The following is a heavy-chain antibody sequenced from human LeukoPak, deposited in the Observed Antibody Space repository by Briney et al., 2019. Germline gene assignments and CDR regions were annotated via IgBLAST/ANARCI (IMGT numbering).Heavy chain of an antibody. Sequence: GGSLRLSCAASGFTFGSYWMHWVRQTPGKGLVCVSRIISDDSSTSYADSVKGRFTISRDNTKNTLYLQMNSLRVEDTAVYYCAREMAYSSGRAFDIWGQGIMVTVSS. J-gene: IGHJ3*02. CDR3: AREMAYSSGRAFDI. CDR1: GFTFGSYW. D-gene: IGHD6-19*01. CDR2: IISDDSST. V-gene: IGHV3-74*01.